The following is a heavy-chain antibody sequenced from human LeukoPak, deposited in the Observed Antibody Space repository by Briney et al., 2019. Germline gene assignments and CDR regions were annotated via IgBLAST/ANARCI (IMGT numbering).Heavy chain of an antibody. V-gene: IGHV4-39*01. CDR1: GGSISSSSYY. D-gene: IGHD3-3*01. J-gene: IGHJ3*02. CDR3: ARQSAQSYDFWNGYYRMDAFDI. CDR2: IYYSGST. Sequence: PSETLSLTCTVSGGSISSSSYYWGWIRQPPGKGLEWIGSIYYSGSTYYNPSLKSRVTISVDTSKNQFSLKLSSVTAADTAVYYCARQSAQSYDFWNGYYRMDAFDIWGQGTMVTVSS.